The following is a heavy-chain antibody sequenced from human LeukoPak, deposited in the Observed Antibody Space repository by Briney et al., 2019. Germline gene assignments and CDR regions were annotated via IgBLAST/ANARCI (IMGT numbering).Heavy chain of an antibody. CDR1: GFTFSSYG. CDR3: APTRDMGGVYYFDY. V-gene: IGHV3-23*01. CDR2: ISGSGVST. D-gene: IGHD3-3*01. J-gene: IGHJ4*02. Sequence: GGSLRLSCAASGFTFSSYGMSWVRQAPGKGLEWVSTISGSGVSTYFADSVKGRFTISRDNSKNTLYLQMNSLRAEDTAVYYCAPTRDMGGVYYFDYWGQGTLVTVSS.